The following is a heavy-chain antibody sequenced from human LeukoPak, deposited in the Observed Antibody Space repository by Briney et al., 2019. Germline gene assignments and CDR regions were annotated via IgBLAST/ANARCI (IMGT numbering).Heavy chain of an antibody. CDR1: GFTFSNYE. Sequence: GGSLRLSCAASGFTFSNYEMQWVRQAPGKGLEWVSYISSSGGTIYHTDSVKGRFTVSRDNAKNSLYLRMNSLRAEDTAMYYCAREGPLPHYWGQGTLVTVSS. D-gene: IGHD3-16*02. V-gene: IGHV3-48*03. J-gene: IGHJ4*02. CDR3: AREGPLPHY. CDR2: ISSSGGTI.